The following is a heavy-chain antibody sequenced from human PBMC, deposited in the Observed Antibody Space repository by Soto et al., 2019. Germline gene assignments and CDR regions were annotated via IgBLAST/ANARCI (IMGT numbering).Heavy chain of an antibody. D-gene: IGHD3-22*01. J-gene: IGHJ2*01. Sequence: VELVQSGAEVKKPGSSVKVSCQASEDTFRNYAISWVRQAPAQGLEWMGGIIPIFGTANYAQKIQGRGTITSDTSANTVYLDLSSLRSEDTAVYYCASTKYDSSAYYYWYLGLWGRGTLVTVSS. CDR1: EDTFRNYA. CDR2: IIPIFGTA. CDR3: ASTKYDSSAYYYWYLGL. V-gene: IGHV1-69*06.